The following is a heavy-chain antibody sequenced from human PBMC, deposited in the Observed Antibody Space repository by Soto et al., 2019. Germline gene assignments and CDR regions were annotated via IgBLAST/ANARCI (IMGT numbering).Heavy chain of an antibody. CDR2: IIPIFGTA. CDR1: GGTFSSYA. V-gene: IGHV1-69*13. Sequence: SVKVSCKASGGTFSSYAISWVRQAPGQGLEWMGGIIPIFGTANYAQKFQGRVTITADESTSTAYMELSSLRSEDTAVYYCARLPYYYDSSGYYAYWGQGTLVTVSS. CDR3: ARLPYYYDSSGYYAY. J-gene: IGHJ4*02. D-gene: IGHD3-22*01.